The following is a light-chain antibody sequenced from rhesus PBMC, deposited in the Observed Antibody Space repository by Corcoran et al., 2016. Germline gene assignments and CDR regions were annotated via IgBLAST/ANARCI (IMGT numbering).Light chain of an antibody. V-gene: IGLV2-32*02. J-gene: IGLJ2*01. CDR2: EVS. CDR3: SSYTGSNTL. Sequence: QAALTQPRSVSGSPGQSVTISCTGTSSDIGGYNYVSWYQQHPGTAPKLMIYEVSKRPSGVSDLFSGSKSGNTASLTISGLQAEDEVDYYCSSYTGSNTLFGGGTRLTVL. CDR1: SSDIGGYNY.